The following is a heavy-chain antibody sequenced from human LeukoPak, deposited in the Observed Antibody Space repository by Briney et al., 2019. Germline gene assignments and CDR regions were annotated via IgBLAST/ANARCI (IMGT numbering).Heavy chain of an antibody. CDR1: GYTFTSYG. CDR3: ARGGGGGSYWDY. D-gene: IGHD1-26*01. Sequence: GASVKVSCKASGYTFTSYGISWVRQAPGQGLEWMGGIIPIFGTANYAQKFQGRVTITADESTSTAYMELSSLRSEDTAVYYCARGGGGGSYWDYWGQGTLVTVSS. V-gene: IGHV1-69*13. CDR2: IIPIFGTA. J-gene: IGHJ4*02.